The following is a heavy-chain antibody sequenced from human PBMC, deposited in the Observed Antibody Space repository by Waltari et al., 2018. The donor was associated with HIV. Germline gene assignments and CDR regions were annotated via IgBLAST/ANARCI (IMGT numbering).Heavy chain of an antibody. D-gene: IGHD3-10*01. V-gene: IGHV4-59*01. Sequence: QVQLQESGPGLAKPPETLSLTCTVSGASISNYYWSWTRQPPGKGLEWIGYIYSSGSTNYNPYLKSRVTISVHTSKNQFSLNLSSVTAADTAVYYCARQTQAYGSGSYSPDNWFDPWGQGTLVTVSS. CDR1: GASISNYY. CDR2: IYSSGST. J-gene: IGHJ5*02. CDR3: ARQTQAYGSGSYSPDNWFDP.